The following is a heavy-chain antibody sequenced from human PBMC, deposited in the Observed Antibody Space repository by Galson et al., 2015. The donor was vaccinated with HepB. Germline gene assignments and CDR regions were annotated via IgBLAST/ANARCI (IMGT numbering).Heavy chain of an antibody. Sequence: SLRLSCAASGFTFSNYAMTWVRQAPGKGLEWVSAISASGTSTYYADSVKGRFTISRDTSRNTVHLQMNSLRAEDTAVFYCAKVQGSYYSSTWYRYWYFDLWGRGTLVTVSS. CDR3: AKVQGSYYSSTWYRYWYFDL. D-gene: IGHD6-13*01. V-gene: IGHV3-23*01. CDR2: ISASGTST. J-gene: IGHJ2*01. CDR1: GFTFSNYA.